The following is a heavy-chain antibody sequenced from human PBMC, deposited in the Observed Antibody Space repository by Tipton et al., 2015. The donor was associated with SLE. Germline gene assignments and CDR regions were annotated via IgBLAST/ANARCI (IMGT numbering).Heavy chain of an antibody. J-gene: IGHJ4*02. D-gene: IGHD1-26*01. CDR3: AGTRYSGNYLDY. CDR1: GFSFTNYA. V-gene: IGHV3-30*04. CDR2: VSYDGSKI. Sequence: SLRLSCAASGFSFTNYALHWVRQAPGKGPAWVAVVSYDGSKIRYGDSVKGRFTISRDNAKNTLYLQMNSLRAEDTAVYYCAGTRYSGNYLDYWGQGTLVTVSS.